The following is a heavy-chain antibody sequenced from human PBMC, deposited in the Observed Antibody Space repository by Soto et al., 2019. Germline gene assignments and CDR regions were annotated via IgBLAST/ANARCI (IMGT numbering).Heavy chain of an antibody. Sequence: EVQLVESGGGSIQPGGSLRLSCAASGFTVSNNYMRWVRQAPGKGLEWVSLIYSGGNTHYADSVKGRSTISRDNSKNTLFLQMTSLRVEGTAVYYCARDPPGIAASGAGGWGQGTGVTVSS. D-gene: IGHD6-13*01. CDR1: GFTVSNNY. CDR2: IYSGGNT. CDR3: ARDPPGIAASGAGG. V-gene: IGHV3-53*01. J-gene: IGHJ4*02.